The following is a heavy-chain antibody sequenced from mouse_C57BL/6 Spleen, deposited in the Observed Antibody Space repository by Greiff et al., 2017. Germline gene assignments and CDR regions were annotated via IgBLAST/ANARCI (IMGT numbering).Heavy chain of an antibody. D-gene: IGHD1-1*01. CDR3: ARECYGSFDY. CDR2: ISYDGSN. CDR1: GYSITSGYY. J-gene: IGHJ2*01. Sequence: EVKLLESGPGLVKPSQSLTLTCSVTGYSITSGYYWNWIRQFPGNKLEWMGYISYDGSNNYNPSLKNRISITRYTSKNQFFLKLNSVTTEDTATYYCARECYGSFDYWGQGTTLTVSS. V-gene: IGHV3-6*01.